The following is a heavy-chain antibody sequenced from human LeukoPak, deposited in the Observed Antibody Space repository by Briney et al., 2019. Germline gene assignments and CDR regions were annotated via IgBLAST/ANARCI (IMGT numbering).Heavy chain of an antibody. J-gene: IGHJ3*02. V-gene: IGHV1-2*02. CDR2: INPNSGGT. D-gene: IGHD5-18*01. Sequence: PEASVKVSCKASGYTFTGYYMHWVRQAPGQGLEWMGWINPNSGGTNYAQKFQGRVTMTRDTSISTAYMEQSRLRSDDTAVYYCATAMVILNVFDIWAKGKMVPVFS. CDR3: ATAMVILNVFDI. CDR1: GYTFTGYY.